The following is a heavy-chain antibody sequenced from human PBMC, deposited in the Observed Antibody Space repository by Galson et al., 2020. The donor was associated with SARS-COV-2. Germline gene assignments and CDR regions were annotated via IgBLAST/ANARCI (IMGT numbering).Heavy chain of an antibody. CDR3: ARGVATGYWNPLFDY. J-gene: IGHJ4*02. CDR1: GYTFTTYS. D-gene: IGHD1-1*01. CDR2: IDADNGNT. V-gene: IGHV1-3*01. Sequence: VKVSCKASGYTFTTYSIHWVRQAPGQRLEWLGWIDADNGNTKYSQKFQGRVTITRDRSASTSYMELISLRSEDTAVFYCARGVATGYWNPLFDYWGQGTLLTVSS.